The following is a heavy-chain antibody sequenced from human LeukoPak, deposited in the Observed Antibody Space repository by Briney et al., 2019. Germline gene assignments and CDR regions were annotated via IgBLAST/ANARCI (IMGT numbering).Heavy chain of an antibody. V-gene: IGHV3-48*01. CDR1: GFTFSSYA. CDR3: ARRAGAYSHPYDY. CDR2: ICVGSTTI. D-gene: IGHD4/OR15-4a*01. Sequence: GGSLRLSCEASGFTFSSYAINWVRQAPGKGLEWVSYICVGSTTIYYADSVKGRFTISRDHSKNTLYLQMNSLRAEDTAVYYCARRAGAYSHPYDYWGQGTLVTVSS. J-gene: IGHJ4*01.